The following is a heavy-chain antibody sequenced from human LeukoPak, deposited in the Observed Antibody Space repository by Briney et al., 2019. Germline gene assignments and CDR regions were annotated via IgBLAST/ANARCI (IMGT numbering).Heavy chain of an antibody. D-gene: IGHD5-12*01. V-gene: IGHV3-23*01. Sequence: GGSLRLSCAASGFTFSNYWMTWVRQAPGKGLEWVSAISGSGGSTYYADSVKGRFTISRDNSKNTLYLQMNSLRAEDTAVYYCAKDSEIVRIDYWGQGTLVTVSS. CDR3: AKDSEIVRIDY. CDR1: GFTFSNYW. J-gene: IGHJ4*02. CDR2: ISGSGGST.